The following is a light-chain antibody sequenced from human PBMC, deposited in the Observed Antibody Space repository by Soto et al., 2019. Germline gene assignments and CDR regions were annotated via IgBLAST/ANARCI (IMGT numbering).Light chain of an antibody. CDR1: QSVSSN. CDR3: QQYYDWPPWT. CDR2: GAS. Sequence: EIVMTQSPATLSVSPGERATLSCGASQSVSSNLAWYQQKPGQAPRLLIYGASTRATGIPTRFSGRGSGTEFTLTISRLQSDDFALYYCQQYYDWPPWTFGQGTKVEVK. V-gene: IGKV3-15*01. J-gene: IGKJ1*01.